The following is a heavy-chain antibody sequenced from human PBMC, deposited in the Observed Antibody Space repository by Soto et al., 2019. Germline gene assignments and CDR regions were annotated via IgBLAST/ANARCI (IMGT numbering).Heavy chain of an antibody. CDR3: ARPEYSSSSYGMDV. J-gene: IGHJ6*02. V-gene: IGHV3-23*01. CDR1: GFTFRSSP. D-gene: IGHD6-6*01. CDR2: INGGDDSK. Sequence: GVSLRLSCAVCGFTFRSSPMSWVRRAQGKGLEWVSGINGGDDSKHYADSVKGRFTISRDNAKNSLYLQMNSLRDEDTAVYYCARPEYSSSSYGMDVWGQGTTVTVSS.